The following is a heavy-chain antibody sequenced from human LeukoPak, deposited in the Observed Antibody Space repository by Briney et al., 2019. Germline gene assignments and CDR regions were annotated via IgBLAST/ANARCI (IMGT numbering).Heavy chain of an antibody. CDR1: GYSFTDYY. Sequence: ASVKVSCKTSGYSFTDYYMHWVRQAPGQGLEWKGWINPNSAGTSSAQKFQGRVTMTRDTSITTVYMEASWLTSDDTAIYYCARADRLHGGPYLIGPWGQGTLVTVSS. CDR2: INPNSAGT. CDR3: ARADRLHGGPYLIGP. J-gene: IGHJ5*02. D-gene: IGHD2-21*01. V-gene: IGHV1-2*02.